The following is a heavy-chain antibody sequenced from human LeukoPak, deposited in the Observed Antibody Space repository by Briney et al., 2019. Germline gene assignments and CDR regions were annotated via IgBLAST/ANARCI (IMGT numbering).Heavy chain of an antibody. Sequence: GGSLRLSCAASGFTFSSYAMHWVRQAPGKGREWVANIKQDGSEKYYVDSVKGRFTISRDNAKNSLYLQMNSLRAEDTAVYYCAGVFIAIFDDAFDIWGQGTMVTVSS. V-gene: IGHV3-7*01. D-gene: IGHD3-9*01. CDR1: GFTFSSYA. J-gene: IGHJ3*02. CDR3: AGVFIAIFDDAFDI. CDR2: IKQDGSEK.